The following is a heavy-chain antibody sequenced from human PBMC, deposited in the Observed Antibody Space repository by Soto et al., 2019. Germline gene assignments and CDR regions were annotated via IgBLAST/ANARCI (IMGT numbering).Heavy chain of an antibody. CDR2: IIPILGTS. Sequence: QVQLMQSGAEVKKPGSSVKVSCKASGGSFSSHAISWVRQAPGQGLEWMGGIIPILGTSEYVQKFQGRVTITADTVTGTAYMELSSLRSEDSAVYYCARSDYGVGRDYWYFDLWGRGTLVTLSS. J-gene: IGHJ2*01. V-gene: IGHV1-69*06. CDR3: ARSDYGVGRDYWYFDL. D-gene: IGHD4-17*01. CDR1: GGSFSSHA.